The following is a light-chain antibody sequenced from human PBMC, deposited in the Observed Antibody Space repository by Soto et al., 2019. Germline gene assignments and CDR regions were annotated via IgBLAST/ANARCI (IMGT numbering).Light chain of an antibody. J-gene: IGKJ1*01. CDR1: QSVSSN. CDR3: QQYNNWYGT. CDR2: GAS. V-gene: IGKV3-15*01. Sequence: EIVMTQSPATLSVSPGERATLSCRANQSVSSNLAWYQQKPGQAPRLLIYGASTRATGIPARFSGSGSGTDFTLTISSLQSEDFAVYYCQQYNNWYGTFGQGTKVEIK.